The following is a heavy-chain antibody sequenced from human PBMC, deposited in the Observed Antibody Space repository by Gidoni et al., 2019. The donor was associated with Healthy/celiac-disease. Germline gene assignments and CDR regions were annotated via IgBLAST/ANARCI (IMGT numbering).Heavy chain of an antibody. CDR2: IYYSGST. Sequence: QVQLQESGPGLVKPSETLSLTCTVSGGSIRSSYWSCIRQPPGKGLEWIGYIYYSGSTNYNPSLKSRVTISVDTSKNQFSLKLSSVTAADTAVYYCASRGYCSSTSCYNYYYMDVWGKGTTVTVSS. J-gene: IGHJ6*03. D-gene: IGHD2-2*02. V-gene: IGHV4-59*01. CDR1: GGSIRSSY. CDR3: ASRGYCSSTSCYNYYYMDV.